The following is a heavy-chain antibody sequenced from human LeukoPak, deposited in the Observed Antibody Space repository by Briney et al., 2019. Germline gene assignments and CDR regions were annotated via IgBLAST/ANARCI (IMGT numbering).Heavy chain of an antibody. CDR2: INPNSGGT. CDR1: GYTFTSYG. V-gene: IGHV1-2*02. Sequence: ASVKVSCKASGYTFTSYGISWVRQAPGQGLEWMGWINPNSGGTNYAQKFQGRVTMTRDTSISTAYMELSRLRSDDTAVYYCAISSGFDYWGQGTLVTVSS. D-gene: IGHD3-22*01. J-gene: IGHJ4*02. CDR3: AISSGFDY.